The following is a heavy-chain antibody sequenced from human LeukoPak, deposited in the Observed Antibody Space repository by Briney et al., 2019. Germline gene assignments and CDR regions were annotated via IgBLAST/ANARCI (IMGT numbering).Heavy chain of an antibody. Sequence: GGSLRLSCAASGFGYRVYDMSSVRQAPGKGLEWVSRMRGISDIKFYADSVRGRFTLSRDNSRNMLYLQKDSLRAENTAVYYCAKEEWVAGSTFLDYWGQGALVTVSS. D-gene: IGHD6-19*01. J-gene: IGHJ4*02. CDR2: MRGISDIK. V-gene: IGHV3-23*01. CDR3: AKEEWVAGSTFLDY. CDR1: GFGYRVYD.